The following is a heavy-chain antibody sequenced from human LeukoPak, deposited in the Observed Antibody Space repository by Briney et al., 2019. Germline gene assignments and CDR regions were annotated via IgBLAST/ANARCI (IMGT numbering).Heavy chain of an antibody. J-gene: IGHJ5*02. CDR2: INPNSGGT. CDR3: ARARDRTCSSTSCYTGPPWFDP. D-gene: IGHD2-2*02. Sequence: ASVKVSCKASGYTFTGYYMHWVRQAPGQGLEWMGWINPNSGGTNYAQKSQGRVTMTRDTSISTAYMELSRLRSDDTAVYYCARARDRTCSSTSCYTGPPWFDPWGQGTLVTVSS. V-gene: IGHV1-2*02. CDR1: GYTFTGYY.